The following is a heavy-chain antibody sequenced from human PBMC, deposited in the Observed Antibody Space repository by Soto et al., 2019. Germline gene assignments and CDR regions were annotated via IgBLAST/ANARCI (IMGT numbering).Heavy chain of an antibody. J-gene: IGHJ4*02. V-gene: IGHV3-23*01. Sequence: PGGSLSLSCAASGFTFSSYAMSWVRQAPGKGLEWVSTISGSGGGTYYADSMKGRFTISRDNSKNTLYLQMYSLRVEDTAVYYCARGSDHWGQGTLVTVSS. CDR3: ARGSDH. CDR1: GFTFSSYA. CDR2: ISGSGGGT.